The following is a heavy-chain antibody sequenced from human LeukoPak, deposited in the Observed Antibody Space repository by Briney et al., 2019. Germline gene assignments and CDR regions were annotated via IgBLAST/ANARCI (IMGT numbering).Heavy chain of an antibody. CDR1: GFTFDDYA. D-gene: IGHD3-10*01. CDR3: AKDNYYGSGSYIDY. V-gene: IGHV3-9*01. CDR2: ISWNSGSI. Sequence: GRSLRLSCAASGFTFDDYAMHWVRQAPGKGLEWVSGISWNSGSIGYADSVKGRFTISRDNAKNSLYLQMNSLRAEDTALYYCAKDNYYGSGSYIDYWGQGTLVTVSS. J-gene: IGHJ4*02.